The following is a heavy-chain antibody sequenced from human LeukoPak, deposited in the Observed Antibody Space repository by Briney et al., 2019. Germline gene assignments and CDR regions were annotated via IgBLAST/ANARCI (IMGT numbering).Heavy chain of an antibody. Sequence: GASVKVSCKASGGTFNNYAFSWVRQAPGQGLEWMGGIIPIFDTAHYAQKFQGRVTITADESTSTAYMELSSLRSEDTAVYYRAREFSCDFWSGYRCDMDVWGKGTTVTVSS. CDR3: AREFSCDFWSGYRCDMDV. J-gene: IGHJ6*04. CDR1: GGTFNNYA. CDR2: IIPIFDTA. D-gene: IGHD3-3*01. V-gene: IGHV1-69*13.